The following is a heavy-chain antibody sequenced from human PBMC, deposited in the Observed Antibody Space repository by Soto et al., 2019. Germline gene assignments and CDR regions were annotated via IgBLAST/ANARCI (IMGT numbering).Heavy chain of an antibody. CDR1: GGTFSSYA. V-gene: IGHV1-69*13. Sequence: SVKVSCKASGGTFSSYAISWVRQAPGQGLEWMGGIIPIFGTANYAQKFQGRVTITADESTSTAYVELSSLRSEDTAVYYCARSRIFGVVIIRGGSYYYGMDVWGQGTTVTVSS. CDR3: ARSRIFGVVIIRGGSYYYGMDV. D-gene: IGHD3-3*01. J-gene: IGHJ6*02. CDR2: IIPIFGTA.